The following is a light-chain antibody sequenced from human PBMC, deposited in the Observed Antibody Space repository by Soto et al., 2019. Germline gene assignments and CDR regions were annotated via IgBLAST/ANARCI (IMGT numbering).Light chain of an antibody. CDR2: GNS. J-gene: IGLJ1*01. Sequence: QSALTQPPSVSGAPGQRVTISYTGSSSNIGAGYDVHWYQQLPGTAPKLLIYGNSNRPSGVPDRFSGSKSGTSASLAITGLQAEDEADYYCQSYDSSLSGYVFGTGTKGTVL. V-gene: IGLV1-40*01. CDR1: SSNIGAGYD. CDR3: QSYDSSLSGYV.